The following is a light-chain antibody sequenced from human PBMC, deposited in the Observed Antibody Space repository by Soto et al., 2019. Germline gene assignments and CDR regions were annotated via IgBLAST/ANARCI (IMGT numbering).Light chain of an antibody. CDR1: SSDVGGYNS. CDR3: SSYTSSSSYV. J-gene: IGLJ1*01. CDR2: DVS. Sequence: QSALTQPASVSGSPGQSITLLCTGTSSDVGGYNSVSWYQQHPGKAPKLMIHDVSNRPSGVSNRFSGSKSGNTASLTISGLQAEDEADYYCSSYTSSSSYVFGTGTKLTV. V-gene: IGLV2-14*01.